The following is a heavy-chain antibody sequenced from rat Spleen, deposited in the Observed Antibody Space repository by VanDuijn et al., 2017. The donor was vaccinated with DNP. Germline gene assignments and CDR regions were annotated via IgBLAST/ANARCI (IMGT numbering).Heavy chain of an antibody. CDR2: ISYNGGTP. J-gene: IGHJ4*01. CDR3: ARHRTIMPYYYSMDA. D-gene: IGHD1-12*01. Sequence: EVQLVESGGGLVQPGSPLKLSCAASGFTFSSNWLNWIRQAPGKGLEWVATISYNGGTPYYRDSVKGRFTISRDNAQSTLYLQMDSLRSEDTATYYCARHRTIMPYYYSMDAWGQGASVTVSS. V-gene: IGHV5-29*01. CDR1: GFTFSSNW.